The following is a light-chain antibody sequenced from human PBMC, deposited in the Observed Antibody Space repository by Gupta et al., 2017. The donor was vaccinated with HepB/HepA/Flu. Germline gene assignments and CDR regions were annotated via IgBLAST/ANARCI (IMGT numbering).Light chain of an antibody. V-gene: IGLV5-45*02. Sequence: QAVLTQPSYLSASPGASASLTCTLRSGINVGTYRIYWYQQKPGSTPQYRLRYKSDSDKQQGSGVPGRFSGSKDASANAGIFLISGLQSEDEAYYYCMIWHSSAYVFGTGTKVTVL. CDR3: MIWHSSAYV. J-gene: IGLJ1*01. CDR2: YKSDSDK. CDR1: SGINVGTYR.